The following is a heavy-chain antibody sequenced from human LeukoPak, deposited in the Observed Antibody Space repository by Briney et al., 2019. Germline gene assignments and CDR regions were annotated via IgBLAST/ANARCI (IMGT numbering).Heavy chain of an antibody. CDR3: ARDFPFRD. Sequence: GGSLRLSCAASGFTVSSNYMSWVRQAPGKGLGWVSLIYSGGSTYYADSVKGRFTISRDNSKNMVFLQMDSLRAEDTAVYYCARDFPFRDWGQGTLVTVSS. D-gene: IGHD2/OR15-2a*01. J-gene: IGHJ4*02. CDR2: IYSGGST. CDR1: GFTVSSNY. V-gene: IGHV3-53*01.